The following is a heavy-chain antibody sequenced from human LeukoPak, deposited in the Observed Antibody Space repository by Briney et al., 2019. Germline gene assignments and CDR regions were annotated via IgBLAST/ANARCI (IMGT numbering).Heavy chain of an antibody. CDR1: GFTFSSYS. Sequence: PGGSLRLSCAASGFTFSSYSMNLVRQAPGTGLEWVSSISSSSSYIYYADSVKGRLTISRDNAKNSLYLQMNSLRAEDTAVYYCARDLRLRGGVFDYWGQGTLVTVSS. CDR2: ISSSSSYI. V-gene: IGHV3-21*01. J-gene: IGHJ4*02. CDR3: ARDLRLRGGVFDY. D-gene: IGHD3-10*01.